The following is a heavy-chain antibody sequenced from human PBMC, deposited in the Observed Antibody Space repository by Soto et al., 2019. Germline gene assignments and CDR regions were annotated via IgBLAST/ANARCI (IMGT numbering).Heavy chain of an antibody. Sequence: GGSLRLSCAASGFTFSSYGMHWVRQAPGKGLEWVAVIWYDGSNKYYADSVKGRFTISRDNSKNTLYLQMNSLRAEDTAVYYCARHRGSSSWYSGDPYYYYYGMDVWGQGTTVTVSS. D-gene: IGHD6-13*01. CDR1: GFTFSSYG. CDR3: ARHRGSSSWYSGDPYYYYYGMDV. V-gene: IGHV3-33*01. CDR2: IWYDGSNK. J-gene: IGHJ6*02.